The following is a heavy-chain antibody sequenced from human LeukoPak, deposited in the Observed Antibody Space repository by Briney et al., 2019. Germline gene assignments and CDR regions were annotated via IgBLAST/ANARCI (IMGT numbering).Heavy chain of an antibody. Sequence: PGGSLRLSCAASGFTFSDYYMSWIRQAPGKGRGWVSYISGGSRTIYYADSLKGRFTVSRDNAKNSLYLLMNSLRAEDTAVYYCARRGSGRHFDFWGQGTLVTVSS. J-gene: IGHJ4*02. CDR3: ARRGSGRHFDF. CDR2: ISGGSRTI. D-gene: IGHD2-15*01. CDR1: GFTFSDYY. V-gene: IGHV3-11*01.